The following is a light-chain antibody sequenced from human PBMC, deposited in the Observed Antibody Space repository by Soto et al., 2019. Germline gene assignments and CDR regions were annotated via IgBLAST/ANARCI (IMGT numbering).Light chain of an antibody. Sequence: VFTQSPATLSLSPGERATLSCRASLNVNSYLAWYQQEPGQAPRLLIYDASNRAAGIPARFSGSGSGTDFTLTISSLEPEDFAIYYCQQRQYWPPITFGQGTRLEIK. CDR2: DAS. CDR3: QQRQYWPPIT. J-gene: IGKJ5*01. CDR1: LNVNSY. V-gene: IGKV3-11*01.